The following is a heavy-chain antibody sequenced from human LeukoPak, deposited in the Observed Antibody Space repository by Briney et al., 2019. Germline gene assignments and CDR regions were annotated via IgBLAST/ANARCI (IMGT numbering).Heavy chain of an antibody. Sequence: GGSLRLSCAASGFTFSNYAMNWVRQAPGKGLEWVSSISGSGGSTHYADSVRGRFTISRDNTKNTLYLQMNSLGAEDTAVYYCARGKSENVDTAMVQTDPYYFDYWGQGTLVTVSS. J-gene: IGHJ4*02. CDR3: ARGKSENVDTAMVQTDPYYFDY. CDR1: GFTFSNYA. V-gene: IGHV3-23*01. D-gene: IGHD5-18*01. CDR2: ISGSGGST.